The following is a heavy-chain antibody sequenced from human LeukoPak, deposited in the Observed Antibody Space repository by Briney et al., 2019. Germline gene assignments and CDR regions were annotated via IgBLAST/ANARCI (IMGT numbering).Heavy chain of an antibody. J-gene: IGHJ6*02. CDR3: ARGLPGREDYGMDV. Sequence: GGSLRLSCAASGFTFSSYSMNWVRQAPGKGLEWVSSISSSSYIHYADSVKGRFTISRDNAKNSLYLQMNSLRAEDTAVYYCARGLPGREDYGMDVWGQGTTVTVSS. D-gene: IGHD1-1*01. CDR2: ISSSSYI. CDR1: GFTFSSYS. V-gene: IGHV3-21*01.